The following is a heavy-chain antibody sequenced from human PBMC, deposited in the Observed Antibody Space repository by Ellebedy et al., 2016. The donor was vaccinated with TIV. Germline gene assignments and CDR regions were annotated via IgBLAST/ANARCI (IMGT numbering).Heavy chain of an antibody. Sequence: ASVKVSXKASGYTFTSYYMHWVRQAPGQGLEWMGWMNPNSGNTGYAQKFQGRVTMTRNTSISTAYMELSSLRSEDTAVYYCARSKSVVVPAAIRRNWFDPWGQGTLVTVSS. CDR3: ARSKSVVVPAAIRRNWFDP. J-gene: IGHJ5*02. D-gene: IGHD2-2*01. CDR1: GYTFTSYY. V-gene: IGHV1-8*02. CDR2: MNPNSGNT.